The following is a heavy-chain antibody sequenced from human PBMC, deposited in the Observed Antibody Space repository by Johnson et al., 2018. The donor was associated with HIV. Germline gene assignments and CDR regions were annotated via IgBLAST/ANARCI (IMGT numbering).Heavy chain of an antibody. CDR1: GFTFSDYY. CDR3: ARGPHEVVVVAATSAFDI. D-gene: IGHD2-15*01. V-gene: IGHV3-11*04. CDR2: ISSSGSTR. J-gene: IGHJ3*02. Sequence: QVQLVESGGGLVKPGGSLRLSCAASGFTFSDYYMSWIRQAPGKGLEWVSYISSSGSTRYYADSVKGRFTISTDNAKNTLYLQMNSLRAEDTAVYYCARGPHEVVVVAATSAFDIWGQGTMVTVSS.